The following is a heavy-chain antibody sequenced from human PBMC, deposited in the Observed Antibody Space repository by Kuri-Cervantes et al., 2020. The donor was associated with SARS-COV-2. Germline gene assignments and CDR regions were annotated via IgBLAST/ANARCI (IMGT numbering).Heavy chain of an antibody. J-gene: IGHJ6*02. Sequence: SQTLSLTCAVYGGSFSGYYWSWIRQPPGKGLEWIGEINHSGSTNYNPSLKSRVTISVDTSKNQFSLKLSSVTAADTAVYYCARGKADIVVVPAALGGYYYYYYGMDVWGQGTTVTVSS. CDR1: GGSFSGYY. CDR2: INHSGST. CDR3: ARGKADIVVVPAALGGYYYYYYGMDV. V-gene: IGHV4-34*01. D-gene: IGHD2-2*01.